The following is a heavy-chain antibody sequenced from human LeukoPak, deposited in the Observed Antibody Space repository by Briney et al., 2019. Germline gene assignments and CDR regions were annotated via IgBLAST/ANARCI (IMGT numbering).Heavy chain of an antibody. V-gene: IGHV1-8*03. D-gene: IGHD3-10*01. CDR2: MNPNSGNT. Sequence: ASVKVSCTASGYTFTSYDINWVRQATGQGLEWMGWMNPNSGNTGYAQKFQGRVTITRNTSISTAYMELSSLRSDDTAVYYCAGDYYGSGSPLHYWGQGTLVTVSS. CDR3: AGDYYGSGSPLHY. CDR1: GYTFTSYD. J-gene: IGHJ4*02.